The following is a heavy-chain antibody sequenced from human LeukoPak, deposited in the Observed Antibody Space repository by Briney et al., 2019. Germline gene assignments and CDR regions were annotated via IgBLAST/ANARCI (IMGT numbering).Heavy chain of an antibody. CDR2: IYSGGST. D-gene: IGHD4-17*01. CDR3: ARDLDYAYFQH. J-gene: IGHJ1*01. Sequence: GGSLRLSCAASGFTVSSNYMSWVRQAPGKGLEWVSVIYSGGSTCYADSVKGRFTISRDNSKNTLYLQMNSLRAEDTAVYYCARDLDYAYFQHWGQGTLVTVSS. CDR1: GFTVSSNY. V-gene: IGHV3-66*01.